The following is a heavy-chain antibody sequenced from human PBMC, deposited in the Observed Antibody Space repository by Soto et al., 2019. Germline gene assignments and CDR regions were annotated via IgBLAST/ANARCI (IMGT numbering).Heavy chain of an antibody. CDR2: ISHSGST. CDR1: GGSISSAAYY. V-gene: IGHV4-31*03. CDR3: AREYTYGANCFDC. D-gene: IGHD2-2*02. Sequence: QVQLQESGPGLVKPSQTLSLTCTVSGGSISSAAYYWSWIRQHPGKGLEWIGYISHSGSTYYNPSLKSRVILSVDTSKNQFSLSLTSVTAADTAVYYCAREYTYGANCFDCWGQGALVTVSS. J-gene: IGHJ4*02.